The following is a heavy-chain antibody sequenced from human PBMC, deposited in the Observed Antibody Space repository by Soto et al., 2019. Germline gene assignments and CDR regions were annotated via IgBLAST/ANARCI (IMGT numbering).Heavy chain of an antibody. CDR2: IYYSGST. D-gene: IGHD3-22*01. J-gene: IGHJ4*02. Sequence: QVQLQESGPGLVKPSETLSLTCTVSGGSISSYYWSWIRQPPGKGLEWIGYIYYSGSTNQNPSLKSRVTISLDPSNNQFSLKLSSVTAADTAVYYCAGRASRYYYDSSGYFDYWGQGTLVTVSS. V-gene: IGHV4-59*01. CDR1: GGSISSYY. CDR3: AGRASRYYYDSSGYFDY.